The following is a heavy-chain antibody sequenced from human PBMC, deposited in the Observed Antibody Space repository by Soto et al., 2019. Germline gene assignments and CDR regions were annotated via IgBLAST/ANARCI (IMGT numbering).Heavy chain of an antibody. D-gene: IGHD6-13*01. Sequence: SETLSLTCTVSGGSISSYYWSWIRQPAGKGLEWIGRIYTSGSTNYNPSLKSRVTMSVDTSKNQFSLKLSSVTAADTAGYYCARAKGYSSSWYSGGYYFDYWGQGTLVTVSS. CDR2: IYTSGST. V-gene: IGHV4-4*07. CDR3: ARAKGYSSSWYSGGYYFDY. CDR1: GGSISSYY. J-gene: IGHJ4*02.